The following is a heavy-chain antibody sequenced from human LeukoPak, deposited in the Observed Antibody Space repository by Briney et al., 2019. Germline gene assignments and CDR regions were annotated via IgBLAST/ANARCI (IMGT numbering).Heavy chain of an antibody. CDR1: GFTYTDYW. CDR3: AKDLSWNTADR. CDR2: INPDGTII. Sequence: GGSLRLSWVGSGFTYTDYWMHWFRQPPGKGPVWVSRINPDGTIIDYADSVKGRFSISRDNAKNLLYLQMNGLRADDTAVYYCAKDLSWNTADRWGQGILVTVSS. J-gene: IGHJ5*02. V-gene: IGHV3-74*01. D-gene: IGHD5-18*01.